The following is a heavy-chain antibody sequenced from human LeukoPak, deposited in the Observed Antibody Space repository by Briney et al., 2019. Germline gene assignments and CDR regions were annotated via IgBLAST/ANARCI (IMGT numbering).Heavy chain of an antibody. CDR3: SRLPDP. CDR2: IYYSGST. J-gene: IGHJ5*02. Sequence: SETLSLTCTVSGGSISSYYWSWIRQPPGKGLEWIGYIYYSGSTNYNPSLKSRVTISVDTSKNQFSLKLSSVTAADTAVYYCSRLPDPWGQGTLVTVSS. CDR1: GGSISSYY. V-gene: IGHV4-59*12.